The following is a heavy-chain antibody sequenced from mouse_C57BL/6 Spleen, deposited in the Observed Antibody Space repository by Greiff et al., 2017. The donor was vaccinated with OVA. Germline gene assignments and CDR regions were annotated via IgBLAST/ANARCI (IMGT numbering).Heavy chain of an antibody. CDR2: INPSNGGT. V-gene: IGHV1-53*01. CDR1: GYTFTSYW. D-gene: IGHD1-1*01. Sequence: QVQLQQPGTELVKPGASVKLSCKASGYTFTSYWMHWVKQRPGQGLEWIGNINPSNGGTNYNEKFKSKATLTVDKSSSTAYMQLSSLTSEDAAVYYCARSVYYGSSYNYFDYWGQGTTLTVSS. CDR3: ARSVYYGSSYNYFDY. J-gene: IGHJ2*01.